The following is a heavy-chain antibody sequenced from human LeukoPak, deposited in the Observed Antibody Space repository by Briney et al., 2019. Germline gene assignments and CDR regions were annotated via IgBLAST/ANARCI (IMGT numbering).Heavy chain of an antibody. J-gene: IGHJ4*02. CDR3: AADTSGYNLIDY. CDR2: INPNSGDT. D-gene: IGHD3-22*01. V-gene: IGHV1-2*02. CDR1: GYTFTGYY. Sequence: ASVKVSCKASGYTFTGYYMRWVRQAPGQGLEWMGWINPNSGDTNYAQKFQGRVTLTRDTSISTAYMELSGLGSDDTAVYYCAADTSGYNLIDYWGQGTLVTVSS.